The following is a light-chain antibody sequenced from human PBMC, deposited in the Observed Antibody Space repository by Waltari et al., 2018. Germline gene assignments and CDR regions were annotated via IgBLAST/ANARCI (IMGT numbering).Light chain of an antibody. J-gene: IGKJ5*01. CDR1: QNLNTF. CDR3: QQYYDYPIN. CDR2: DAS. V-gene: IGKV1-5*01. Sequence: DIQMTQSPSTVSASLGDRVTITCRASQNLNTFSSWYQQNPGAVPNRLIFDASTLERGVPSRFSGSGSGTHFTLTISGLQPDDFATYYCQQYYDYPINFGQGTRL.